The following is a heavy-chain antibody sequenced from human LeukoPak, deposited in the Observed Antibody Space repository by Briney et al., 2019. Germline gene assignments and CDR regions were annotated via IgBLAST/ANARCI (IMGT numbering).Heavy chain of an antibody. D-gene: IGHD2-15*01. V-gene: IGHV3-21*01. J-gene: IGHJ4*02. CDR1: GFTFSSYS. Sequence: GGSLRLSCAASGFTFSSYSMNWVRQAPGKGLEWVSSISSSSSYIYYADSAKGRFTISRDNAKNSLYLQMNSLRAEDTAVYYCASGGRSVYCSGGSCYPPDYWGQGTLVTVSS. CDR3: ASGGRSVYCSGGSCYPPDY. CDR2: ISSSSSYI.